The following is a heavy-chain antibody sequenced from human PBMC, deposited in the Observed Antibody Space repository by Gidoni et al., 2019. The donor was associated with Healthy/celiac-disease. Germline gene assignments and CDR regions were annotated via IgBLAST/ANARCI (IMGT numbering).Heavy chain of an antibody. CDR2: ISSSSSYI. CDR1: GFTFSSYS. D-gene: IGHD6-6*01. Sequence: EVQLVESGGGLVKPGGSLRLSCAASGFTFSSYSMNWVRQAPGKGLEWVSSISSSSSYIYYADSVKGRFTISRDNAKNSLYLQMNSLRAEDTAVYYCARESPDYSSSSPFDYWGQGTLVTVSS. V-gene: IGHV3-21*01. CDR3: ARESPDYSSSSPFDY. J-gene: IGHJ4*02.